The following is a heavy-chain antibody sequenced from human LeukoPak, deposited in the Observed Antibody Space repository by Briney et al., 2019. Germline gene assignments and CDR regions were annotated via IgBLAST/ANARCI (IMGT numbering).Heavy chain of an antibody. J-gene: IGHJ4*02. D-gene: IGHD6-6*01. CDR3: ARSSSN. Sequence: PGGSLRLSCAGSGFTVSSNYMSWVRQAPGKGLEWVSVIYSGGATYYADSVKGRFTISRDNSKNTLYLQMNSLTAEDTAVYYCARSSSNWGLGTLVTVSS. V-gene: IGHV3-66*01. CDR2: IYSGGAT. CDR1: GFTVSSNY.